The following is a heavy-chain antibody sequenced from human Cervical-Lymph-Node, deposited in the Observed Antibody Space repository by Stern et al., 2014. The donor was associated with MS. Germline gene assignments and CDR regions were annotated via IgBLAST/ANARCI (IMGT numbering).Heavy chain of an antibody. Sequence: MQLVQSGSELKKPGASVKVSCKASGYSFSSYAMNWVRQAPGQGLEWMGWINTHTGNATYAQGFTERFVFSLDTSVSTAYMQISSLKAEDTAVYYCARGISMIVVDMGYWGQGTLVTVSS. CDR2: INTHTGNA. CDR3: ARGISMIVVDMGY. J-gene: IGHJ4*02. CDR1: GYSFSSYA. D-gene: IGHD3-22*01. V-gene: IGHV7-4-1*02.